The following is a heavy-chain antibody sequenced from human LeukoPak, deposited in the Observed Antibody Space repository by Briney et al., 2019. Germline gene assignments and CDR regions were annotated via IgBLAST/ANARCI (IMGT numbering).Heavy chain of an antibody. CDR1: GYTFTSYG. V-gene: IGHV1-18*01. D-gene: IGHD5-12*01. CDR2: ISAYNGNT. J-gene: IGHJ4*02. Sequence: ASVKVSCKASGYTFTSYGISWVRQAPGQGLEWMGWISAYNGNTNYAQKLQGRVTMTTDTSTSTAYMELRSLRSDDTAVSYCARDFSGYDSFDYWGQGTLVTVSS. CDR3: ARDFSGYDSFDY.